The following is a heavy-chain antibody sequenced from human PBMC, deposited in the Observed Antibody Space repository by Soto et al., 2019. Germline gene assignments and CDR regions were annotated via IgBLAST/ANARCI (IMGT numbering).Heavy chain of an antibody. CDR3: ARDLVRRGYSSGWVRYFDL. V-gene: IGHV3-53*04. CDR1: GFTVSSNY. Sequence: EVQLVESGGGLVQPGGSLRLSCAASGFTVSSNYMSWVRQAPGKGLEWVSVIYSGGSTYYADSVKGRFTISRHNSKNTLYLQMNSLRAEDTAVYYCARDLVRRGYSSGWVRYFDLWGRGTLVTVSS. J-gene: IGHJ2*01. CDR2: IYSGGST. D-gene: IGHD6-19*01.